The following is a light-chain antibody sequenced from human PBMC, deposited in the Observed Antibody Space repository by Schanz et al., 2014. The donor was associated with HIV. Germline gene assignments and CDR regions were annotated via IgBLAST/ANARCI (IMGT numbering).Light chain of an antibody. J-gene: IGLJ2*01. CDR1: SSNIGPNT. CDR3: AAWDDGLSGRV. Sequence: QSVLTQPPSASGTPGQRVTISCSGSSSNIGPNTVNWYQQLPGTAPKLLIFNNNERPSGVPDRYSGSKSGTSASLAISGLQSEDEADYYCAAWDDGLSGRVFGGGTKLTVL. CDR2: NNN. V-gene: IGLV1-44*01.